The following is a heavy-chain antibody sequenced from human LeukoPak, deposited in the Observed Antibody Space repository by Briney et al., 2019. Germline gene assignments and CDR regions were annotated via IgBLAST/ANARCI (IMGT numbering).Heavy chain of an antibody. CDR3: AKDARRTSGWYFFDY. CDR1: GFAFSSQA. CDR2: ISDSGSIT. D-gene: IGHD6-19*01. Sequence: GGSLRLSCAASGFAFSSQAMGWVRQAPGKGLEWVSVISDSGSITYYADSVKGRFTISRDNSKNTLFLQMNSLRVEDPAVYYCAKDARRTSGWYFFDYWGQGTLVTVSS. V-gene: IGHV3-23*01. J-gene: IGHJ4*02.